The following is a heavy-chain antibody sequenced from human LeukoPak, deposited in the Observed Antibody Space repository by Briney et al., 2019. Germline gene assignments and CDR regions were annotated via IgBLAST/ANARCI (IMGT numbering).Heavy chain of an antibody. J-gene: IGHJ5*02. V-gene: IGHV4-38-2*02. CDR1: GYSISSGYY. CDR2: IYHSGST. D-gene: IGHD3-10*01. Sequence: PSETLSLTCTVSGYSISSGYYWGWIRQPPGKGLEWIGSIYHSGSTYYNPSLKSRVTISVDTSKNQFSLKLSSVTAADTAVYYCASLVLLWFGESPGCFDPWGQGTLVTVSS. CDR3: ASLVLLWFGESPGCFDP.